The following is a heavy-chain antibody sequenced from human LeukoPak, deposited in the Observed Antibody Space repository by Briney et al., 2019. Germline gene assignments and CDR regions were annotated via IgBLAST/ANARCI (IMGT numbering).Heavy chain of an antibody. CDR3: ARDDNYGTFDY. CDR2: IYYSGST. V-gene: IGHV4-59*01. CDR1: GGSISSYY. J-gene: IGHJ4*02. Sequence: SETLSLTRTVSGGSISSYYWSWIRQPPGKGLEWIGYIYYSGSTNYNPSLKSRVTISVDTSKNQFSLKLSSVTAADTAVYYCARDDNYGTFDYWGQGTLVTVSS. D-gene: IGHD4-17*01.